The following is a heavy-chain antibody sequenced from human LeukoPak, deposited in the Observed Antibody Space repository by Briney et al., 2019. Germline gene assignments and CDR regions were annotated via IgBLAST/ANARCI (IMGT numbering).Heavy chain of an antibody. CDR3: AREYCGGDCYSGYFDY. D-gene: IGHD2-21*02. Sequence: ASVKVSCKASGYTFTGYYMHWVRQAPGQGLEWMGWINPNSGGTNYAQKFQGRVTITADESTSTAYMELSSLRSEDTAVYYCAREYCGGDCYSGYFDYWGQGTLVTVSS. CDR1: GYTFTGYY. CDR2: INPNSGGT. J-gene: IGHJ4*02. V-gene: IGHV1-2*02.